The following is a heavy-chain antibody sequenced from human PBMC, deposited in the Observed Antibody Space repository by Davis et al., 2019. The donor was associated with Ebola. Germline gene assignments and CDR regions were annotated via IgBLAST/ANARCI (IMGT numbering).Heavy chain of an antibody. CDR2: ISGSGGST. CDR1: GFTFSNAW. V-gene: IGHV3-23*01. Sequence: GESLKISCAASGFTFSNAWMSWVRQAPGKGLEWVSAISGSGGSTYYADSVKGRITISRDNSKNTLYLQMNSLRAEDTAVYYCAKEFSRLYYFDYWGQGTLVTVSS. CDR3: AKEFSRLYYFDY. D-gene: IGHD6-25*01. J-gene: IGHJ4*02.